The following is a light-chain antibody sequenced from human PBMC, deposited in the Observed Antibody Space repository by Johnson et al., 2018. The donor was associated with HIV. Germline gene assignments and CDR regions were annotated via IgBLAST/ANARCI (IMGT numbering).Light chain of an antibody. J-gene: IGLJ1*01. CDR1: SSNIGNNY. Sequence: QCVLTQPPSVSAAPGQKVTISCSGSSSNIGNNYVSWYQQLPGTSPKLLIYENNKRPSGIPDRFSGSKSGTSATLGIAGLQTGDEADYYCGTWDNSLSTGAVFGTGTKVTVL. V-gene: IGLV1-51*02. CDR2: ENN. CDR3: GTWDNSLSTGAV.